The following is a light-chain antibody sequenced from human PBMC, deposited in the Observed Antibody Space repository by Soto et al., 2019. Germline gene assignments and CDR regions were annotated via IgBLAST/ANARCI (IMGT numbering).Light chain of an antibody. CDR3: SSYTVSSTYV. J-gene: IGLJ1*01. CDR1: SSDVGTYTY. CDR2: EVS. Sequence: QSALTQPRSVSGSPGQSVTFSCTGSSSDVGTYTYVSWYQHHPGKAPKLIIYEVSNRPLGVSNRFSGSKSGNTASLTISGLQAEDEGDYYCSSYTVSSTYVFGTGTKLTVL. V-gene: IGLV2-14*01.